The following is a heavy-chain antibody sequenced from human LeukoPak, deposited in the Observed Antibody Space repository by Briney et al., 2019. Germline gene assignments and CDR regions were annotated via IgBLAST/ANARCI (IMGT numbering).Heavy chain of an antibody. CDR2: INPNSGGT. V-gene: IGHV1-2*06. J-gene: IGHJ4*02. CDR3: ARVGRGVEYSISSNDY. D-gene: IGHD6-6*01. CDR1: GYTFTGYY. Sequence: ASVKVSCKASGYTFTGYYMHWVRQAPGQGLEWMGRINPNSGGTNYAQKFQGRVTMTRDTSISTAYMELSRLRSDDTAVYYCARVGRGVEYSISSNDYWGQGTLVTVSS.